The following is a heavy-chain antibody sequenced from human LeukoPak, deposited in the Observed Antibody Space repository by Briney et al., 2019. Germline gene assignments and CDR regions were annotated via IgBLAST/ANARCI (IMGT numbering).Heavy chain of an antibody. CDR3: ASGAGWLIDY. V-gene: IGHV4-4*08. CDR1: GGPIDSLF. Sequence: SETLSLTCTVSGGPIDSLFWNWIRQPPGKGLEWIGYIYKSGSTKYSPSLKSRITMSRDTSKKQFSLKLSSVTAADTAMYYCASGAGWLIDYWGQGTLVSVSS. D-gene: IGHD6-19*01. J-gene: IGHJ4*02. CDR2: IYKSGST.